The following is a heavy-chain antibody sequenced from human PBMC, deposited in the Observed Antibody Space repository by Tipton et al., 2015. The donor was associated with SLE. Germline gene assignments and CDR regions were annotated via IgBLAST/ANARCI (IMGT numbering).Heavy chain of an antibody. J-gene: IGHJ3*02. CDR2: INHRGST. V-gene: IGHV4-34*01. Sequence: TLSLTCAVYGGSISSSTYYWAWIRQPPGKGVEWIGEINHRGSTNYNPSLKSRVTMSVDTSKNQFSLKLRSVTAADTAVYYCARRTGGYLDAFDIWGRGTMVTVSS. D-gene: IGHD2-15*01. CDR1: GGSISSSTYY. CDR3: ARRTGGYLDAFDI.